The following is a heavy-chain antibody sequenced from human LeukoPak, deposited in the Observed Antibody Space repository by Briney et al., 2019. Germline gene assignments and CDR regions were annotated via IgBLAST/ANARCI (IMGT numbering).Heavy chain of an antibody. CDR1: GFTFSSYA. Sequence: GGSLRLSCAASGFTFSSYAMHWVRQAQGKGLEWVAAISNDGSNKLYADSVKGRFTISRDNSRNTLYLQMNSLRAEDTAVYYCAGPKDTYQHEGSTFDYWGQGTLVTVSS. D-gene: IGHD2-2*01. CDR2: ISNDGSNK. V-gene: IGHV3-30-3*01. CDR3: AGPKDTYQHEGSTFDY. J-gene: IGHJ4*02.